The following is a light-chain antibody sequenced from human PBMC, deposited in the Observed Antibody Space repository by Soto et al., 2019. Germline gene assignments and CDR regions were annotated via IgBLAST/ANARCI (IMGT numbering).Light chain of an antibody. CDR1: SNDVGGYKY. CDR2: EVN. Sequence: QSVLTQPASVSGAPGQSITISCTGTSNDVGGYKYVSWYQQRPGTAPKLIMFEVNNRPSGVSDRFSGSRSANTASLTISGLQAQDAADYYCSSYSSNNILSYVFGNGTKV. CDR3: SSYSSNNILSYV. V-gene: IGLV2-14*03. J-gene: IGLJ1*01.